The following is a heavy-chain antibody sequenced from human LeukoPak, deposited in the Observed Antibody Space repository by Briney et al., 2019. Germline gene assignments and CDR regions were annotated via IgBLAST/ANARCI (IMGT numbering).Heavy chain of an antibody. CDR2: VKQEGSET. J-gene: IGHJ5*02. Sequence: GGALRLSCAASGFTLSRYYMSWVRQAPGKGLEWVANVKQEGSETYFVDSVKGRFTIAKDNAKNSLLLQRNTVRVEDTAVYYCAGGYSYAFEPWGQGTLVTVSS. V-gene: IGHV3-7*04. D-gene: IGHD5-18*01. CDR1: GFTLSRYY. CDR3: AGGYSYAFEP.